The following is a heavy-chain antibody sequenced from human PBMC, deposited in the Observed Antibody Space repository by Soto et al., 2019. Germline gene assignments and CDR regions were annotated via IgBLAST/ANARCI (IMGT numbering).Heavy chain of an antibody. V-gene: IGHV4-39*01. D-gene: IGHD1-26*01. CDR1: GGSISSSSYY. J-gene: IGHJ5*02. CDR2: IYYSGST. CDR3: ARHFHPPGRVGWFDP. Sequence: SETLSLTCTVSGGSISSSSYYWGWIRQPPGKGLEWIGSIYYSGSTYYNPSLKSRVTISVDTSKNQFSLKLSSVTAADTAVYYCARHFHPPGRVGWFDPWGQGTLVTVSS.